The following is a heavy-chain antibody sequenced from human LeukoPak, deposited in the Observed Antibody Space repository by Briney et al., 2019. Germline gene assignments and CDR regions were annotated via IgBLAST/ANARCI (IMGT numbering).Heavy chain of an antibody. CDR3: ARGPYSGRRFDY. Sequence: DPGGSLRLSCAASGFTFSSYAMHWVRQAPGKGLEWVAVISYDGSNKYYADSVKGRFTISRDNSKNTLYLQMNSLRAEDTAVYYCARGPYSGRRFDYWGQGTLVTVSS. CDR1: GFTFSSYA. J-gene: IGHJ4*02. CDR2: ISYDGSNK. V-gene: IGHV3-30-3*01. D-gene: IGHD6-13*01.